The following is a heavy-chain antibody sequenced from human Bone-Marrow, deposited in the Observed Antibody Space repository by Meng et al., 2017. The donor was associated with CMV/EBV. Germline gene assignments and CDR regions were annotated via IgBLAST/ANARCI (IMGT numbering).Heavy chain of an antibody. D-gene: IGHD3-3*01. J-gene: IGHJ6*02. CDR2: MNPNSGNT. Sequence: FSCKTSGYTFTRNDINWVRQATGHGLEWMGWMNPNSGNTGYAQKFQGRVTITRDTSISTAYMELSSLRSEATAVYYSARGLISDAFWSGSSYVMDVWGQGTRVTVSS. CDR3: ARGLISDAFWSGSSYVMDV. CDR1: GYTFTRND. V-gene: IGHV1-8*03.